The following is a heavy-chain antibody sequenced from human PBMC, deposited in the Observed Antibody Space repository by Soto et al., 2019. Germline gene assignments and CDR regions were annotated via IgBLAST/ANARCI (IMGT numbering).Heavy chain of an antibody. CDR1: GYTFTSYA. J-gene: IGHJ4*02. Sequence: ASVKVSCKASGYTFTSYAMHWVRQAPGQRLEWMGWINAGNGNTKYSQKFQGRVTITRDTSASTAYMELSSLRSEDPAVYYCARSIVVVTAADYWGQGTLVTVSS. CDR2: INAGNGNT. V-gene: IGHV1-3*01. D-gene: IGHD2-21*02. CDR3: ARSIVVVTAADY.